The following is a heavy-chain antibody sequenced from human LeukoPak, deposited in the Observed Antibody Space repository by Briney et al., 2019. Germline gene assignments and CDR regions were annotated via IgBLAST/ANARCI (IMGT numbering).Heavy chain of an antibody. J-gene: IGHJ3*02. CDR2: IYPGDSDT. D-gene: IGHD6-19*01. Sequence: GESLKISCKGSGYRFTTWWIGWVRQMPGKGLEWMGVIYPGDSDTRYSPSFQDQVTISVDKSITTAYLHWSSLKASDTAMYYCARAVAGLSNAFDIWGQGTLVTVSS. V-gene: IGHV5-51*01. CDR3: ARAVAGLSNAFDI. CDR1: GYRFTTWW.